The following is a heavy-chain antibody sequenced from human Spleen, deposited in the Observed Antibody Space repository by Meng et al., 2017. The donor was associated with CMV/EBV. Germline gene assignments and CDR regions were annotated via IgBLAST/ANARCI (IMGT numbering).Heavy chain of an antibody. D-gene: IGHD3-16*01. J-gene: IGHJ4*02. CDR1: GFTFDTYG. CDR2: IRHDGSNK. CDR3: AKDQLLFGGPNAYLDD. V-gene: IGHV3-30*02. Sequence: GESLKISCAASGFTFDTYGMHWVRQAPGKGLEWLAFIRHDGSNKFYGDSVKGRFTVSRDNSKNTLYLQMNSLGAEETAIYYCAKDQLLFGGPNAYLDDWGQGTLVTVSS.